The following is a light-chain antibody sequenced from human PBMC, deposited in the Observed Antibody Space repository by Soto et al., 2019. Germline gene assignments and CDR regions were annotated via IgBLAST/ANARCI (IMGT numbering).Light chain of an antibody. CDR3: CSYAGSSTLYVV. CDR2: EGS. V-gene: IGLV2-23*01. CDR1: SSDVGSYNL. Sequence: QSALTQPASVSGSPGQSITISCTGTSSDVGSYNLVSWYQQHPGKAPKLMFYEGSKRPSGVSNRFSGSKSGNTASLTISGLQAEDEADYYCCSYAGSSTLYVVFGGGTKVTVL. J-gene: IGLJ2*01.